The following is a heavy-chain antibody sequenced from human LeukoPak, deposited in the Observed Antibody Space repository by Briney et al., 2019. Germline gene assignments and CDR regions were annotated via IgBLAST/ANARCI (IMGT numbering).Heavy chain of an antibody. Sequence: GGSLRLSCAASGFTFSSYAMHWVRQAPGKGLEWVAVISYDGSNKYYADSVKGRFTISRDNSKNTLYLQMNSLRAEDTAVYYCAREIGYYDSSGTFDYWGQGTLVTVSS. CDR1: GFTFSSYA. CDR2: ISYDGSNK. J-gene: IGHJ4*02. CDR3: AREIGYYDSSGTFDY. V-gene: IGHV3-30-3*01. D-gene: IGHD3-22*01.